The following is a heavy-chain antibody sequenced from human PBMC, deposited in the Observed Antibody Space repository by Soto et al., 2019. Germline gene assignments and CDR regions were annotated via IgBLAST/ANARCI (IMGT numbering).Heavy chain of an antibody. CDR1: GFSLSTSGVG. CDR2: IYWDGVE. CDR3: AHSPCSGGTCYLFDY. Sequence: SGPTLVNPTQTLTLTCTISGFSLSTSGVGVGWIRQPPGKAPEWLALIYWDGVERYSPSLRSRLSITMDTSKNQVVLTMTSMDPVETATYYCAHSPCSGGTCYLFDYWGQGALVTVSS. V-gene: IGHV2-5*02. D-gene: IGHD2-15*01. J-gene: IGHJ4*02.